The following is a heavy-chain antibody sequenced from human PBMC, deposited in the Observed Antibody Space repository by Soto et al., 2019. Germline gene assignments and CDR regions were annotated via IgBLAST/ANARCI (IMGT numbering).Heavy chain of an antibody. Sequence: QLQLQESGPGLVKPSETLSLTCTVSGGSISSSSYYWGWIRQPPGKGLEWIGSIYYSGSTYYNPSLKSRVTLSLYTSKHRFSLKPRSVPAADPPVYACAWGSGTNSFDPWGQGTLVTVSS. D-gene: IGHD3-10*01. CDR2: IYYSGST. V-gene: IGHV4-39*02. CDR3: AWGSGTNSFDP. J-gene: IGHJ5*02. CDR1: GGSISSSSYY.